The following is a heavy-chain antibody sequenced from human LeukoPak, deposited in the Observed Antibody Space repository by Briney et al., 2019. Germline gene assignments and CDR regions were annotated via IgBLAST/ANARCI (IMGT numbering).Heavy chain of an antibody. CDR2: IYTSGSL. CDR3: AISIDVDYGDYYFDY. CDR1: GGSISRGSYY. D-gene: IGHD4-17*01. J-gene: IGHJ4*02. V-gene: IGHV4-61*02. Sequence: PSDTLALPRAVSGGSISRGSYYWSWIRQPAGRGLEWIRRIYTSGSLHYNASLKSHDTIALDPSKNQFCLKLTSMTGADRAVLYCAISIDVDYGDYYFDYWGQGALVTISS.